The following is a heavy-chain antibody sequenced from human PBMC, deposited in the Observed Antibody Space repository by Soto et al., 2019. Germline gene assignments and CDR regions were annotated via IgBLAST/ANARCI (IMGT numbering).Heavy chain of an antibody. V-gene: IGHV1-2*04. CDR2: INPNSGGT. J-gene: IGHJ3*02. Sequence: GASVKASCKASGYTFTGYYMHWVRQAPGQGLEWMGWINPNSGGTNYAQKFQGWVTMTRDTSISTAYMELSRLRSDDTAVYYCARGYGDYVDAFDIWGQGTMVTVSS. D-gene: IGHD4-17*01. CDR1: GYTFTGYY. CDR3: ARGYGDYVDAFDI.